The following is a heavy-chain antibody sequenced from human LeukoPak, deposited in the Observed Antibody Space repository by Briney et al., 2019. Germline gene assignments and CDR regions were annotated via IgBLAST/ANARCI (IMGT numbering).Heavy chain of an antibody. J-gene: IGHJ4*02. CDR1: GYSISSGHY. CDR2: IYHSGST. D-gene: IGHD3-22*01. CDR3: ARAMIVVVSGFDY. Sequence: SETLSLTCTVSGYSISSGHYWGWIRQPPGKGLEWIGSIYHSGSTYYNPSLKSRVTISVDTSKNQFSLKLSSVTAADTAVYYCARAMIVVVSGFDYWGQGTLVTVSS. V-gene: IGHV4-38-2*02.